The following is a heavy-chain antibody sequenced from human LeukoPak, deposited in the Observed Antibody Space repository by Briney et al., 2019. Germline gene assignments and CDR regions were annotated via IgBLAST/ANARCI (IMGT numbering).Heavy chain of an antibody. J-gene: IGHJ6*02. CDR2: INSDESRT. D-gene: IGHD1-14*01. V-gene: IGHV3-74*01. CDR1: GFTFSSPW. Sequence: GGSLRLSCAASGFTFSSPWMHWVRQTPGKGLVWVSRINSDESRTTYADSVKGRFTISRDNAKNTLYLQMNSLRAKDTGVYYCARSLGTGYGMDVWGQGTTVTVSS. CDR3: ARSLGTGYGMDV.